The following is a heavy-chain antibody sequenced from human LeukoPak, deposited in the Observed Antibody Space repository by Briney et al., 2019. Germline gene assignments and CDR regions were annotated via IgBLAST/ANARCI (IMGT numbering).Heavy chain of an antibody. D-gene: IGHD6-19*01. Sequence: PGGSLRLSCAASGFTFSDYYMSWIRQAPGKGLEWVSYISSSGSTIYYADSVKGRFTISRDNSKNSLYLQMNSLRAEDTAVYYCARAGWLVYRYYFDYWGQGTLVTVSS. CDR3: ARAGWLVYRYYFDY. CDR1: GFTFSDYY. J-gene: IGHJ4*02. CDR2: ISSSGSTI. V-gene: IGHV3-11*01.